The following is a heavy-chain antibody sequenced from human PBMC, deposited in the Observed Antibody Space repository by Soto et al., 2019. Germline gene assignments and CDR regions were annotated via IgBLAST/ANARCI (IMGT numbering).Heavy chain of an antibody. CDR1: GGSISSGGYY. CDR2: IYYSGST. V-gene: IGHV4-31*03. J-gene: IGHJ3*02. Sequence: QVQLQESGPGLVKPSQTLSLTCTVSGGSISSGGYYWSWIRQHPGKGLEWIGYIYYSGSTYYNPSLKRRVXRSXDXSKNQFSLKLSSVTAADTAVYYCARDGGYGVSAFDIWGQGTMVTVSS. CDR3: ARDGGYGVSAFDI. D-gene: IGHD4-17*01.